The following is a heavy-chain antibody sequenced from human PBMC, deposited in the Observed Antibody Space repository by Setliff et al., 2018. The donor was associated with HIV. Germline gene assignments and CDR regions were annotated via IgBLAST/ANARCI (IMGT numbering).Heavy chain of an antibody. Sequence: SETLSLTCTVSGASVSSGGFYWSWIRQPPGKGLEWIGYIYYSGSTKHNPSLKSRVTISLDTSKNQFSLKLTSVTAADTAVYYCARGMDYYDTSGYYQYYFDYWGQGTLVTVSS. J-gene: IGHJ4*02. CDR1: GASVSSGGFY. V-gene: IGHV4-61*08. CDR3: ARGMDYYDTSGYYQYYFDY. D-gene: IGHD3-22*01. CDR2: IYYSGST.